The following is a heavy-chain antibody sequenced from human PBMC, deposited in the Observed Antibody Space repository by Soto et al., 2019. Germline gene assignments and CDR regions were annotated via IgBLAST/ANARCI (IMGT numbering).Heavy chain of an antibody. V-gene: IGHV4-59*01. D-gene: IGHD6-13*01. CDR1: GGSISSYY. Sequence: PSETLSLTCTVSGGSISSYYWSWIRQPPGKGLEWIGYIYYSGSTNYNPSLKSRVTISVDTSKNQFSMKLSPVTAADTAVYYCARDRGGYSSSWYKGEIWFDPWGQGTLVTVSS. CDR2: IYYSGST. CDR3: ARDRGGYSSSWYKGEIWFDP. J-gene: IGHJ5*02.